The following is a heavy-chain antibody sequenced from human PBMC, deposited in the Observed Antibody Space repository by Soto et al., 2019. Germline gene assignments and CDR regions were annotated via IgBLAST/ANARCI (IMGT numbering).Heavy chain of an antibody. CDR3: ARDGGDIVVVPAAIRHYYGMDV. J-gene: IGHJ6*02. CDR2: IIPILGIA. CDR1: GGTFSSYT. Sequence: QVQLVQSGAEVKKPGSSVKVSCKASGGTFSSYTISWVRQAPGQGLEWMGRIIPILGIANYAQKVQGRVTITADKSTSTAYMELSSLRSEDTAVYYCARDGGDIVVVPAAIRHYYGMDVWGQGTTVTVSS. V-gene: IGHV1-69*08. D-gene: IGHD2-2*01.